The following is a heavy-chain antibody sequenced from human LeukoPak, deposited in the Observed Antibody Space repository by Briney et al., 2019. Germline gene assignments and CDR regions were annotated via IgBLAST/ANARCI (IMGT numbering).Heavy chain of an antibody. CDR2: IYPGDSDT. CDR1: GYSFTTYW. V-gene: IGHV5-51*01. CDR3: ARLEEDYTQDAFDI. Sequence: GESLKISCKGSGYSFTTYWIGWVRQTPGKGLEWMGIIYPGDSDTRYSPSFQGQVTISADKSISTAYLQWSSLKASDTAMYYCARLEEDYTQDAFDIWGQGTMVTVSS. D-gene: IGHD4-11*01. J-gene: IGHJ3*02.